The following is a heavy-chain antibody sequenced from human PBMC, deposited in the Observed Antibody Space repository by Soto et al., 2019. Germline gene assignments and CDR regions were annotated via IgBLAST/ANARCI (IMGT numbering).Heavy chain of an antibody. D-gene: IGHD6-6*01. Sequence: GGSLRLSCAASGFTFSSYAMSWVRQAPGKGLEWVSAISGSGGSTYYADSVKGRFTISRDNSKNTLYLQMNSLRAEDTAVYYCAKDPMVAARPVGYFDYWGQGTLVTVSS. CDR1: GFTFSSYA. CDR2: ISGSGGST. V-gene: IGHV3-23*01. CDR3: AKDPMVAARPVGYFDY. J-gene: IGHJ4*02.